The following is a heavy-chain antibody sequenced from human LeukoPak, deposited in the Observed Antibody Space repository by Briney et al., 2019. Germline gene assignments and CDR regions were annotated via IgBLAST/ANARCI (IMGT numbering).Heavy chain of an antibody. CDR3: AKSGVVTTYFEY. V-gene: IGHV3-30-3*01. CDR1: GFTFSSYA. J-gene: IGHJ4*02. D-gene: IGHD2/OR15-2a*01. Sequence: QPGGSLRLSCAASGFTFSSYAMHWVRQAPGKGLEWVAVISYDGSNKYYADSEKGRFTISRDNSKNTLYLQMNSLRADDTAVYYCAKSGVVTTYFEYWGQGVLVTVSS. CDR2: ISYDGSNK.